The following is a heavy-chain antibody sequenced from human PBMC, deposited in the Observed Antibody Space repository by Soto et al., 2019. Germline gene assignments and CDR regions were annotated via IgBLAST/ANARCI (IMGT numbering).Heavy chain of an antibody. Sequence: QVQLVQSGAEVKKPGASVKVSCKASGYTFTSYDINWVRQAPGQGLEWMGWMNPNSGNAGYAQKFQGRFTMTRNTSRSTAYMELSSLLSEDTAGYSCARGMAPRDWGQGTLVTVSS. J-gene: IGHJ4*02. CDR1: GYTFTSYD. CDR2: MNPNSGNA. V-gene: IGHV1-8*01. CDR3: ARGMAPRD. D-gene: IGHD5-12*01.